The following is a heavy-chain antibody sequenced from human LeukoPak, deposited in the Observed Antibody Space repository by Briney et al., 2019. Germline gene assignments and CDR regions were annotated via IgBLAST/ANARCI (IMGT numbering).Heavy chain of an antibody. D-gene: IGHD3-10*01. CDR3: ASSGSYYRNFDY. CDR2: ISGSGTTI. J-gene: IGHJ4*02. V-gene: IGHV3-48*03. Sequence: GGSLRLSCAASGFTFSNYEMNWVRQAPGKGLEWISYISGSGTTIYYADSVKGRFTISRDNAKNSLYLQMNSLRAEDTALYYCASSGSYYRNFDYWGQGTLVTVSS. CDR1: GFTFSNYE.